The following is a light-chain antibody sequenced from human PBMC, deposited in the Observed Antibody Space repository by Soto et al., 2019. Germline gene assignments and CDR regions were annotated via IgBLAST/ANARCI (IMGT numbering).Light chain of an antibody. Sequence: DIQMTQSPSTLSASVGDRVTITCRASQSISSWLAWYQQKPGKAPKLLIYKASSLESGVPSRCSGSGSGTELTLTISSLQPDDFTTCSYQQYNSYWTFGQGTKVEIK. CDR1: QSISSW. CDR2: KAS. CDR3: QQYNSYWT. V-gene: IGKV1-5*03. J-gene: IGKJ1*01.